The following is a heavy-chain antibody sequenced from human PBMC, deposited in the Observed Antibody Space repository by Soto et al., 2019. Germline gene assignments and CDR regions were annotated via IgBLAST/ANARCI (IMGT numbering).Heavy chain of an antibody. CDR2: IYYSGST. V-gene: IGHV4-59*01. Sequence: SETLSLTCTVSGGSISSYYWSWIRQPPGKGLEWIGYIYYSGSTNYNPSHKSRVTISVDTSKNQFSLKLSSVTAADTAVYYCARSLTFYDFWSGAQILHGMDVWGQGTTVTVSS. CDR3: ARSLTFYDFWSGAQILHGMDV. D-gene: IGHD3-3*01. J-gene: IGHJ6*02. CDR1: GGSISSYY.